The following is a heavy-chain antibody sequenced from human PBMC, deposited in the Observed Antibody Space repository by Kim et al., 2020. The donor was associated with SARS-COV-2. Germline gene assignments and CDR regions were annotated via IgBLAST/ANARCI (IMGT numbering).Heavy chain of an antibody. CDR1: EFTLSSYY. D-gene: IGHD2-21*02. CDR3: ARGRGDWTGDY. J-gene: IGHJ4*02. CDR2: ISSDASRI. V-gene: IGHV3-48*01. Sequence: GGSLRLSCAASEFTLSSYYMKWFRQAPGKGLEWLAYISSDASRINNEGAVEGRFTISRDSTKNSLYLEMNRLRGEDTAMYYCARGRGDWTGDYWGQGTLVTVSS.